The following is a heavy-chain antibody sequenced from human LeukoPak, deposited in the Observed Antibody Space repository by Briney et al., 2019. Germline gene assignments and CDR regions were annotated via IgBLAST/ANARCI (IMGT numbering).Heavy chain of an antibody. J-gene: IGHJ4*02. D-gene: IGHD4/OR15-4a*01. CDR2: IYPGXXXX. Sequence: GESLKISCKGSGYSFTSYWIGWVRQMPGKXXEWMGIIYPGXXXXXXXXXXXGQVTXXXDKSXXTAYLQWSSLKASDTAMYYCARPYGGYCENWGQGTLVTVSS. V-gene: IGHV5-51*01. CDR3: ARPYGGYCEN. CDR1: GYSFTSYW.